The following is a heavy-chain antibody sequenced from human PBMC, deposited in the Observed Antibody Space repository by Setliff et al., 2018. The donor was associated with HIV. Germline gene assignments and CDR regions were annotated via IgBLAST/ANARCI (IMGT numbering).Heavy chain of an antibody. CDR3: TREGPRITGTGGAFDT. CDR1: GSSISSGYF. V-gene: IGHV4-38-2*02. J-gene: IGHJ3*02. D-gene: IGHD1-20*01. CDR2: IHHSGNT. Sequence: SETLSLTCAVPGSSISSGYFWGWVRQPPGKGLEWIANIHHSGNTYYNPSLKSRVTISVETSTNQFSLKLNSVTATDTAVYYCTREGPRITGTGGAFDTWGQGTMVTVSS.